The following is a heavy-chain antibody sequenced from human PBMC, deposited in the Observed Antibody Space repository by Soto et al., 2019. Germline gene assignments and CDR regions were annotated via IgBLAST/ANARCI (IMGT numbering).Heavy chain of an antibody. CDR3: AKVDWDIVVEPTDRYFDY. CDR2: LNPIGGST. CDR1: GYSFTSYY. Sequence: ASVKVSCKASGYSFTSYYMHWVRQAPGQGLEWMGILNPIGGSTTYAQKFQGRVTMTSDTSKNTLYLQMNSLRADDTAVFFCAKVDWDIVVEPTDRYFDYWGQGTPVTVSS. D-gene: IGHD2-15*01. V-gene: IGHV1-46*01. J-gene: IGHJ4*02.